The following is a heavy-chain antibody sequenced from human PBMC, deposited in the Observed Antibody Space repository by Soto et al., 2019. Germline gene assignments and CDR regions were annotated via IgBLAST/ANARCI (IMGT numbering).Heavy chain of an antibody. CDR1: GYTFTSYY. J-gene: IGHJ4*02. V-gene: IGHV1-2*02. D-gene: IGHD3-22*01. CDR2: INPITGGT. CDR3: ARNYYDSSDRDYLDY. Sequence: ASVKVSCKASGYTFTSYYINWVRQAPGQGLEWMGWINPITGGTNYAPKFQGRVTMTRDTSITTAYMELSRLRSDDTAVYYCARNYYDSSDRDYLDYWGQGTPVTVSS.